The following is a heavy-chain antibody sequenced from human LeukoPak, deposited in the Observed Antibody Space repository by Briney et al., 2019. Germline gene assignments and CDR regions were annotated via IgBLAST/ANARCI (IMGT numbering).Heavy chain of an antibody. Sequence: GGSLRLSCTASGFTFSSYWMQWVRQVPGKGLVWFSRINGDGSSPSYADSVKGRFTISRDNSKNTLYLQMNNLSAEDTAVYYCARETSGSFPYWGQGTLVTVSS. V-gene: IGHV3-74*01. CDR3: ARETSGSFPY. CDR2: INGDGSSP. CDR1: GFTFSSYW. D-gene: IGHD2-15*01. J-gene: IGHJ4*02.